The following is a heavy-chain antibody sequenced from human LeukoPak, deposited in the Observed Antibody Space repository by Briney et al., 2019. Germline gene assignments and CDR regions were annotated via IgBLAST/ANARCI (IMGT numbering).Heavy chain of an antibody. CDR1: GGSISSSSYY. V-gene: IGHV4-39*07. CDR2: INHSGST. Sequence: PSETLSLTCTVSGGSISSSSYYWGWIRQPPGKGLEWIGEINHSGSTNYNPSLKSRVTISVDTSKNQFSLKLSSVTAADTAVYYCARRETYYDYVWGSYRHPYFDYWGQGTLVTVSS. D-gene: IGHD3-16*02. J-gene: IGHJ4*02. CDR3: ARRETYYDYVWGSYRHPYFDY.